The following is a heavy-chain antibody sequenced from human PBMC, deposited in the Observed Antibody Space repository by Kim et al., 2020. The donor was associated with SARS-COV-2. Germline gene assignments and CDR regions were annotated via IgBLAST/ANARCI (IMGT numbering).Heavy chain of an antibody. CDR1: GGSISSSSYY. CDR2: IYYSGST. J-gene: IGHJ5*02. Sequence: SETLSLTCTVSGGSISSSSYYWGWIRQPPGKGLEWIGSIYYSGSTYYNPSLKSRVTISVDTSKNQFSLKLSSVTAADTAVYYCARGVRIQLWPNWFDPWGQGTLVTVSS. V-gene: IGHV4-39*01. D-gene: IGHD5-18*01. CDR3: ARGVRIQLWPNWFDP.